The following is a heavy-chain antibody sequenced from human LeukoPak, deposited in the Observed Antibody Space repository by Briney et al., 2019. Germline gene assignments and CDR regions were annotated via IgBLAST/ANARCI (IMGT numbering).Heavy chain of an antibody. CDR1: GFTFSSYS. D-gene: IGHD5-18*01. Sequence: GGSLRLSCAASGFTFSSYSMNWVRQAPGKGLEWVSSISSSSSYIYYADSVNGRFTISRDNAKNSLYLQMNSLRAEDTAVYYCARDGGYSYGYYFDYWGQGTLVTASS. CDR2: ISSSSSYI. CDR3: ARDGGYSYGYYFDY. V-gene: IGHV3-21*01. J-gene: IGHJ4*02.